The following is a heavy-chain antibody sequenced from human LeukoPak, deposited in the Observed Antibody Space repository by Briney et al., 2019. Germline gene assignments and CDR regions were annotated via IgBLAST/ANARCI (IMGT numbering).Heavy chain of an antibody. CDR2: VYYSGST. V-gene: IGHV4-30-2*03. CDR1: GGSISSGDYY. Sequence: SQTLSLTCTVSGGSISSGDYYWSWIRQPPGKGLEWIGSVYYSGSTYYNPSLKSRVTISIDTSKNQFSLKVSSVTATDTAVYYCARLLVVEGFDFWGQGTLVTVSS. D-gene: IGHD2-2*01. J-gene: IGHJ4*02. CDR3: ARLLVVEGFDF.